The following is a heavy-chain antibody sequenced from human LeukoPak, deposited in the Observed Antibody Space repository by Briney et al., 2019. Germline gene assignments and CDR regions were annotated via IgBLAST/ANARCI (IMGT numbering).Heavy chain of an antibody. Sequence: PSETLSLTCTVSGYSISSGYYWGWIRPPPGKGLEWIGSIYHSGSTYYNPSLKSRVTISVDTSKNQFSLKLSSVTAADTAVCYCARSDYGDLAAFDIWGQGTMVTVSS. J-gene: IGHJ3*02. D-gene: IGHD4-17*01. CDR2: IYHSGST. V-gene: IGHV4-38-2*02. CDR3: ARSDYGDLAAFDI. CDR1: GYSISSGYY.